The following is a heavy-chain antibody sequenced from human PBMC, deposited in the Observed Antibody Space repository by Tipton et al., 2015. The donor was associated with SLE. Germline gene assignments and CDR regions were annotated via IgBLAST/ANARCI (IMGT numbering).Heavy chain of an antibody. J-gene: IGHJ3*02. CDR1: GGDISSSSYY. V-gene: IGHV4-39*07. CDR2: IYHSGST. D-gene: IGHD3-10*01. Sequence: TLSLTCTVSGGDISSSSYYWGWIRQPPGKGLEWIGSIYHSGSTYYNPSLKSRVTISVDTSKNQFSLKLSSVTAADTAVFYCARGGSGSYYPDAFDIWGQGTIVTVSS. CDR3: ARGGSGSYYPDAFDI.